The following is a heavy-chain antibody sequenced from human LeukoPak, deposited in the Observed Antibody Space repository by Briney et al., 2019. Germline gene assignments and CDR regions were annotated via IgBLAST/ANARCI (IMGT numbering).Heavy chain of an antibody. D-gene: IGHD1-7*01. CDR1: GGSIRSSSYY. Sequence: SETLSLTCTVSGGSIRSSSYYWGWIRQPPGKGLEWIGSIYYSGSTYYNPSLKSRVTISVDTSKNQFSLKLSSVTAADTAVYYCARGPENWNYRRRYFDYWGQGTLVTVSS. J-gene: IGHJ4*02. CDR3: ARGPENWNYRRRYFDY. CDR2: IYYSGST. V-gene: IGHV4-39*07.